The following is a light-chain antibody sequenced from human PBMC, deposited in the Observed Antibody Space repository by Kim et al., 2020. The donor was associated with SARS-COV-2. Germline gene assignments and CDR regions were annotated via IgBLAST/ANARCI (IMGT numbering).Light chain of an antibody. CDR2: GKN. CDR3: NSRDSSGKHLV. Sequence: ALGHADRITCQGDSLRSYYARWYQQKPGQAPVLVIYGKNNRPSGIPDRFSGSSSGNTASLTITGAQAEDEADYYCNSRDSSGKHLVFGGGTQLTVL. V-gene: IGLV3-19*01. J-gene: IGLJ2*01. CDR1: SLRSYY.